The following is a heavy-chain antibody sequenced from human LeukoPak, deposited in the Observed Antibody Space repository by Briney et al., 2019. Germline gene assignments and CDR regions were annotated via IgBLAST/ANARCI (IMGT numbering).Heavy chain of an antibody. J-gene: IGHJ4*02. CDR3: AKESAGAYFDY. Sequence: SGGSLRLSCAASGFTFSGYPIHWVRQAPGKGLERVAVISYDGSNKYYADSVKGRFTISRDNSKNTLYLQMNSLRAEDTAVYYCAKESAGAYFDYWGQGTLVTVSS. CDR2: ISYDGSNK. V-gene: IGHV3-30*04. D-gene: IGHD1-26*01. CDR1: GFTFSGYP.